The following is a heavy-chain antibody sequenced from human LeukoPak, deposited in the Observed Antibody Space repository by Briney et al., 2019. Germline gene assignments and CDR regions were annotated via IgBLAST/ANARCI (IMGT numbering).Heavy chain of an antibody. J-gene: IGHJ4*02. Sequence: GGSLRLSCAASGFTFSTYGMHWVRQAPGKGLEWVVVIWHDGSNKYYGESVKGRFTISRADSKNTLYLQMNSLTAEDTAVYYCERDLGGRSAGYYFDYWGQGTLVTVSS. CDR1: GFTFSTYG. CDR3: ERDLGGRSAGYYFDY. D-gene: IGHD3-16*01. V-gene: IGHV3-33*01. CDR2: IWHDGSNK.